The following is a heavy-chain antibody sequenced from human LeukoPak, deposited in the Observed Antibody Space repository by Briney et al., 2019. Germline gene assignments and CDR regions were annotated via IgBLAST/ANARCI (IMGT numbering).Heavy chain of an antibody. D-gene: IGHD3-10*01. CDR1: GFTFSSYA. V-gene: IGHV3-23*01. Sequence: GGSLRLSCAASGFTFSSYAMSWVRQAPGKGLEWVSAISGSGGSTYYADSVKGRFTISRDNSKNSLYLQMNSLRAEDTAVYYCAREDYYGSGSYPYYMDVWGKGTTVTISS. J-gene: IGHJ6*03. CDR3: AREDYYGSGSYPYYMDV. CDR2: ISGSGGST.